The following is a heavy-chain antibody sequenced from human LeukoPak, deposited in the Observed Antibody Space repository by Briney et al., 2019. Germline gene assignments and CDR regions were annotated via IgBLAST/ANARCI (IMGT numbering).Heavy chain of an antibody. J-gene: IGHJ3*02. Sequence: ASVKVSCKASGYTFTGYFLYWVRQAPGQGLEYMGWLNPNNGGTDYAQKFQGRVTMTRDTSITTAYMELSGLTSDDTAVYFCARGGXCSTTSCTXEAFDIWGQGTTVTVSS. V-gene: IGHV1-2*02. CDR1: GYTFTGYF. CDR3: ARGGXCSTTSCTXEAFDI. D-gene: IGHD2-2*03. CDR2: LNPNNGGT.